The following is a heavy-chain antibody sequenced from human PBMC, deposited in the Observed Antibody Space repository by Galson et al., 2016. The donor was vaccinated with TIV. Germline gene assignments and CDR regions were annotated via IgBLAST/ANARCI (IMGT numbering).Heavy chain of an antibody. CDR3: AQAVYYDSTAYYFRY. Sequence: SVKVSCKASGYTFTGYYMHWVRQAPGHGLEWMGRINPNSGATNSAQKFQGRVTMTSDTSNNKAYMELTTLTSYDTAIYYCAQAVYYDSTAYYFRYWGQGALVTVSS. V-gene: IGHV1-2*06. CDR2: INPNSGAT. CDR1: GYTFTGYY. J-gene: IGHJ4*02. D-gene: IGHD3-22*01.